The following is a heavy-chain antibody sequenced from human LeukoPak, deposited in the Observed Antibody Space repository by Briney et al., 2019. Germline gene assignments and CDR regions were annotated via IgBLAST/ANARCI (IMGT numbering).Heavy chain of an antibody. CDR2: ISGSGGST. Sequence: PGGSLRLSCAASGFTFSSYAMSWVRQAPGKGLEWVSAISGSGGSTYYADSVKGRFTISRDNSKNTLYLQMNSLRAEDTAVYYCANLPGAGDHRYYYDSSGYFDYWGQGTLVTVSS. J-gene: IGHJ4*02. CDR3: ANLPGAGDHRYYYDSSGYFDY. D-gene: IGHD3-22*01. V-gene: IGHV3-23*01. CDR1: GFTFSSYA.